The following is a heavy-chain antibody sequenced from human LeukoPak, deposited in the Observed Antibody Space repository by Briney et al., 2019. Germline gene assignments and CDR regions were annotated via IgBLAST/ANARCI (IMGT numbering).Heavy chain of an antibody. V-gene: IGHV3-21*01. D-gene: IGHD5-24*01. CDR3: ARAASLEDYFDY. Sequence: GGSLRLSCAASGFTFSSYWMSWVRQAPGKGLEWASSISSSSSYIYYADSVKGRFTISRDNAKNSLYLQMNSLRAEDTAVYYCARAASLEDYFDYWGQGTLVTVSS. J-gene: IGHJ4*02. CDR2: ISSSSSYI. CDR1: GFTFSSYW.